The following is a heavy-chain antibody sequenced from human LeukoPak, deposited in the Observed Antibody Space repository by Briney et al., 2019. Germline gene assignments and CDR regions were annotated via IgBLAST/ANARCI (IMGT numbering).Heavy chain of an antibody. CDR3: ARGRDYRDFDY. V-gene: IGHV3-48*01. Sequence: GGSLRLSCAASGFTFSSYSMNWVRQAPGKGLEWVSYISSSSSTIYYAGSVKGRFTISRDNAKNSLYLQMNSLRAEDTAVYYCARGRDYRDFDYWGQGTLVTVSS. D-gene: IGHD3-16*02. J-gene: IGHJ4*02. CDR1: GFTFSSYS. CDR2: ISSSSSTI.